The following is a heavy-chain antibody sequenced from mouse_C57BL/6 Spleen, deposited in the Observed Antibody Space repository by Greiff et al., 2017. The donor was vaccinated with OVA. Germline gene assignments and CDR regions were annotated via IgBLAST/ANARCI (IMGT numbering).Heavy chain of an antibody. Sequence: QVQLQQSGPGLVQPSQSLSITCTVSGFSLTSYGVHWVRPSPGKGLEWLGVIWSGGSTDYNAAFISRLSISKDNSKSQVFFKMNSLQADDTAIYYCARKMGYSNYGYFDVWGTGTTVTVSS. CDR3: ARKMGYSNYGYFDV. CDR1: GFSLTSYG. CDR2: IWSGGST. D-gene: IGHD2-5*01. V-gene: IGHV2-2*01. J-gene: IGHJ1*03.